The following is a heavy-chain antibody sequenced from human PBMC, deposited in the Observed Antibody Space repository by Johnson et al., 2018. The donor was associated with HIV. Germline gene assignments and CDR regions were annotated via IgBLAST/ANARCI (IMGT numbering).Heavy chain of an antibody. Sequence: VQLVESGGGVVQPGRSLRLSCAASGFTFSNAWMSWVRRAPGKGLEWVGRIKSKTDGGTTDYAAPVKGRFTISRDDSKNTLYLQMNSLKTEDTAVYYCTTDRATYDAFDIWGQGTMVTVSS. CDR3: TTDRATYDAFDI. V-gene: IGHV3-15*01. CDR1: GFTFSNAW. D-gene: IGHD1-26*01. J-gene: IGHJ3*02. CDR2: IKSKTDGGTT.